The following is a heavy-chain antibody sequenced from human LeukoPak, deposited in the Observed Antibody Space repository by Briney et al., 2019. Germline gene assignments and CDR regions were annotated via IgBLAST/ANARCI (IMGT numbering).Heavy chain of an antibody. V-gene: IGHV1-18*01. D-gene: IGHD3-3*01. Sequence: ASVKVSCQASGYTLSSYGISWVRQAPGQGLEWMGWISAHSGQTKYAQKLQGRVTMTTDTTTSTAYMELGSLRSDDTAVYFCARHSITIVGVLSNYYYFMDVWGRGTTVTVSS. CDR3: ARHSITIVGVLSNYYYFMDV. CDR1: GYTLSSYG. J-gene: IGHJ6*03. CDR2: ISAHSGQT.